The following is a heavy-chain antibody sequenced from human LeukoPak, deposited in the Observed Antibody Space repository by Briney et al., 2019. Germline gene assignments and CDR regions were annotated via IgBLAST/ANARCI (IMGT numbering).Heavy chain of an antibody. D-gene: IGHD6-13*01. CDR2: INQGGST. CDR1: GGPFSGHF. Sequence: WETLSLTCWVSGGPFSGHFWKWSRQPPGRGLEWIGEINQGGSTHYNLPLKSRVTISVDTYQQLLSLRQSSVSAADRAVYFCARGRYVTSEGRAAAGFLDYWGQGTLVTVSS. V-gene: IGHV4-34*01. J-gene: IGHJ4*02. CDR3: ARGRYVTSEGRAAAGFLDY.